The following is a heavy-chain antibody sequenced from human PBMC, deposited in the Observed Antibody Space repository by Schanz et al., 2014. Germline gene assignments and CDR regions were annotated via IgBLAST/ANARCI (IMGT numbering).Heavy chain of an antibody. J-gene: IGHJ6*02. CDR2: ISAYSGNS. CDR3: ARNYGGHSEESDRYGMDV. CDR1: GYTFTRSG. Sequence: QVQLVQSGGEVKTPGASVKVSCKASGYTFTRSGISWVRQAPGQGREWMGWISAYSGNSKYAQKLQGRVTMTTDTSTNTAYMELRSLTSDDTAVYYCARNYGGHSEESDRYGMDVWGQGTTVTVSS. D-gene: IGHD4-17*01. V-gene: IGHV1-18*01.